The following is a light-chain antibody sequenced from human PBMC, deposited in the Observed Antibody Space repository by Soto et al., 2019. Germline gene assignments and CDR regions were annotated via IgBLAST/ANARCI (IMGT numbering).Light chain of an antibody. CDR3: QSYDSGLSGSWL. V-gene: IGLV1-40*01. CDR1: SSNIGGNS. J-gene: IGLJ3*02. Sequence: QSVMTQPPSVSAAPGQKVTISCSGSSSNIGGNSVSWYQQLPGTAPNLLIYDDDNRPSGVSARFSGSKSGASASLAITGLQADDEAYYYCQSYDSGLSGSWLFGGGTKLTVL. CDR2: DDD.